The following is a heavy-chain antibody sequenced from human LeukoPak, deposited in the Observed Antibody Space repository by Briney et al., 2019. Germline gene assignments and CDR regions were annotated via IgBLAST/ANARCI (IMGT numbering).Heavy chain of an antibody. CDR3: AREDNVWNLLYNYYMDV. J-gene: IGHJ6*03. CDR2: IDVRGDTI. V-gene: IGHV3-11*01. CDR1: GFIFSDYY. Sequence: KTGGSLRLSCAAPGFIFSDYYMTWIRQAPGKGLEWVAYIDVRGDTILYADSVKGRFTISRDSAKNSLYLQMNSLRADDTAVYYCAREDNVWNLLYNYYMDVWGKGTTVTVSS. D-gene: IGHD1-1*01.